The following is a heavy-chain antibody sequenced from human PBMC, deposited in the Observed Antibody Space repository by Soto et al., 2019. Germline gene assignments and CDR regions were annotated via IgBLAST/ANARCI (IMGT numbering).Heavy chain of an antibody. CDR1: GFTFSSYS. CDR2: ISSSSSTI. J-gene: IGHJ6*02. CDR3: ARERYCSCGSCYSNGMDV. D-gene: IGHD2-15*01. Sequence: GGSLRLSCAASGFTFSSYSMNWVRQAPGKGLEWVSYISSSSSTIYYADSVKGRFTISRDNAKNSLYLQMNSLRDEDTAVYYCARERYCSCGSCYSNGMDVWGQGTTVTVSS. V-gene: IGHV3-48*02.